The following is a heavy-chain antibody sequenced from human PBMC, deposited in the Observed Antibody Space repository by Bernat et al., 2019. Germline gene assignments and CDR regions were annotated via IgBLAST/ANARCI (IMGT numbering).Heavy chain of an antibody. CDR1: GFSFSDSW. V-gene: IGHV3-7*02. J-gene: IGHJ4*02. D-gene: IGHD2-15*01. CDR2: IKQDGSER. Sequence: EVQLVESGGGLVQPGGSLRPSCASSGFSFSDSWMDWVRQAPGKGLEWVANIKQDGSERYYVDSVKGRFTISRDNAKNSVYLQMNSLRAEDTAVYYCSYTLDYWGQGTQVIVSS. CDR3: SYTLDY.